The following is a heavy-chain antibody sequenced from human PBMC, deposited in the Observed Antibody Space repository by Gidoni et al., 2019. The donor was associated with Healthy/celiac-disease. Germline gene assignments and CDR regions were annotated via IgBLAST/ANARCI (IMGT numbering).Heavy chain of an antibody. D-gene: IGHD3-3*01. CDR2: ISYDGSNK. CDR1: GFTFSSYA. V-gene: IGHV3-30-3*01. J-gene: IGHJ4*02. Sequence: QVQLVESGGGVVQPGRSLRLSCAASGFTFSSYAMHWVRQAPGKGLEWVAVISYDGSNKYYADSVKGRFTISRDNSKNTLYLQMNSLRAEDTAVYYCARGDVLRFLEWLSFDYWGQGTLVTVSS. CDR3: ARGDVLRFLEWLSFDY.